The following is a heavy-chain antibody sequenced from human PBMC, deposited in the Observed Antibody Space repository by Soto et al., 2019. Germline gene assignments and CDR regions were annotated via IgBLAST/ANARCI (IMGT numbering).Heavy chain of an antibody. Sequence: GASVKVSCKASGYDVTRYYIYWVRQGPGQGLEWMGIINPTGGGRTKYAQKFQGRVTVTSDRSTSTAYMELTSLRSDDTAVYYCAKVGASDGAPHIDYYYYGMDVWGQGTTVTVSS. CDR1: GYDVTRYY. D-gene: IGHD5-12*01. V-gene: IGHV1-46*01. CDR3: AKVGASDGAPHIDYYYYGMDV. J-gene: IGHJ6*02. CDR2: INPTGGGRT.